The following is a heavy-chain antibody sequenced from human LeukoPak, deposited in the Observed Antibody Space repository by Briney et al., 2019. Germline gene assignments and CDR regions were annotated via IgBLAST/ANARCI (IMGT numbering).Heavy chain of an antibody. CDR3: ASIFYGDYVAFDY. CDR1: GYTFTSYY. Sequence: ASVKVSCTASGYTFTSYYMHWVRQAPGQGLEWMGIINPSGGSTSYAQKFQGRVTMTRDTSTSTVYMELSSLRSEDTAVYYCASIFYGDYVAFDYWGQGTLVTVSS. D-gene: IGHD4-17*01. CDR2: INPSGGST. V-gene: IGHV1-46*01. J-gene: IGHJ4*02.